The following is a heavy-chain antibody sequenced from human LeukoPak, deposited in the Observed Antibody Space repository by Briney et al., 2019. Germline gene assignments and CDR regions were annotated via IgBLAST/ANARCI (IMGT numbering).Heavy chain of an antibody. D-gene: IGHD3-10*01. V-gene: IGHV4-59*01. CDR3: ARGSVRGEFDP. Sequence: SETLSLTCTLSGGSISTYYWSWVRQPPGKGLEWIGYIYYTGSTDYNPSLKSRVTMSVDTSKNQFSLKLSSVTAADTAVYSCARGSVRGEFDPWGQGPLVTVSS. J-gene: IGHJ5*02. CDR2: IYYTGST. CDR1: GGSISTYY.